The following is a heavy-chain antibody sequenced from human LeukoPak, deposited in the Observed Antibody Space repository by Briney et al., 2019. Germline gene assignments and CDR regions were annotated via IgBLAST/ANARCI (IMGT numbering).Heavy chain of an antibody. V-gene: IGHV1-69*05. Sequence: SVKVSCKASGGTFSSYAISWVRQAPGQGLEWMGGIIPIFGTANYAQKFQGRVTITTDESTSTAYMELRSLRSDDTAVYYCAKDEQQQLVRTFDYWGQGTLVTVSS. J-gene: IGHJ4*02. D-gene: IGHD6-13*01. CDR1: GGTFSSYA. CDR2: IIPIFGTA. CDR3: AKDEQQQLVRTFDY.